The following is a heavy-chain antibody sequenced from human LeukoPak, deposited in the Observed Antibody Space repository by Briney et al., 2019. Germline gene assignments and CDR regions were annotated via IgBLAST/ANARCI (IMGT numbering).Heavy chain of an antibody. CDR1: GFTFSSYS. CDR2: ISGSSRHI. D-gene: IGHD3-3*01. V-gene: IGHV3-21*01. J-gene: IGHJ3*02. CDR3: ARVSSGRVTIFGVVMGAFDI. Sequence: GGSLRLSCAASGFTFSSYSMNWVRQAPGKGLEWVSSISGSSRHIYYADSVKGRFTISRDNAKKSMYLQMNSLRVEDTAVYYCARVSSGRVTIFGVVMGAFDIWGQGTMVTVSS.